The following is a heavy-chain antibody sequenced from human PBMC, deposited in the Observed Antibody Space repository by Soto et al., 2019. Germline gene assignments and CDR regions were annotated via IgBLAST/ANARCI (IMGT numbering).Heavy chain of an antibody. D-gene: IGHD2-2*01. CDR2: ISSSSSYI. CDR3: ARDHHCSSTSCYLYYYYYGMDV. V-gene: IGHV3-21*01. Sequence: EVQLVESGGGLVKPGGSLRLSCAASGFTFSSYSMNWVRQAPGKGLEWVSSISSSSSYIYYADSVKGRFTISRDNAKNSLYLQMNSLRAEDTAVYYCARDHHCSSTSCYLYYYYYGMDVWGQGTTVTVSS. J-gene: IGHJ6*02. CDR1: GFTFSSYS.